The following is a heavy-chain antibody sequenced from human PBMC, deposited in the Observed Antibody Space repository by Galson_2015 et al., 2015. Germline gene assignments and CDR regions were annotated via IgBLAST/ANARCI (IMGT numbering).Heavy chain of an antibody. V-gene: IGHV3-53*03. Sequence: SLRLSCAASGFTVSSNYMSWVRQAPGKGLEWVSVIYSGGSTYYADSVKGRFTISRDNSKNTLYLQMNSLRAEDTAVYYCARGSGSYINDAFDIWGQGTMVTVSS. CDR3: ARGSGSYINDAFDI. CDR1: GFTVSSNY. CDR2: IYSGGST. J-gene: IGHJ3*02. D-gene: IGHD3-10*01.